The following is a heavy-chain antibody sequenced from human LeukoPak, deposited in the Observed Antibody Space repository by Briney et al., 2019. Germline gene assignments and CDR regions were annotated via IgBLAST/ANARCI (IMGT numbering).Heavy chain of an antibody. CDR1: GFTFSSFA. Sequence: GGSLRLSCAASGFTFSSFAMNWVRQAPGMGLEWVAVITTNGRSTSYADSVKGRLTISRDNSKNTLYLQMNNLRAEDTALYYCAREPAGYVDYWGQGILVTVSS. D-gene: IGHD6-13*01. CDR3: AREPAGYVDY. V-gene: IGHV3-23*01. CDR2: ITTNGRST. J-gene: IGHJ4*02.